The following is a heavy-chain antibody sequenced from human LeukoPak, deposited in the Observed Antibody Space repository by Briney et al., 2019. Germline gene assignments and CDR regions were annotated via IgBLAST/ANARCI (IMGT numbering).Heavy chain of an antibody. CDR1: GGSISTYY. D-gene: IGHD3-22*01. Sequence: SETLSLTCTVSGGSISTYYWSWIRQPPGKGLEWIGYIYYSGSTNYNPSLKSRVTISVDKSKNQFSLELSSVTAADTAVYYCARNQYYYDSSGYGNYFDYWGQGTLVTVSS. CDR3: ARNQYYYDSSGYGNYFDY. CDR2: IYYSGST. V-gene: IGHV4-59*12. J-gene: IGHJ4*02.